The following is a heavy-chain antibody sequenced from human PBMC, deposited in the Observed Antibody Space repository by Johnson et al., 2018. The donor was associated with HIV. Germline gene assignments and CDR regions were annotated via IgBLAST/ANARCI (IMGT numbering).Heavy chain of an antibody. CDR1: GFTFSRYW. V-gene: IGHV3-74*02. CDR3: AKCIWGSSLIDAFDI. J-gene: IGHJ3*02. Sequence: VQLVESGGGLVQPGGSLILSCAASGFTFSRYWMHWVRQAPGKGLVWVSRISSDGTDTYYADSVKGRFTISRDNARNTMFVQMKSLRAEDTAVYYCAKCIWGSSLIDAFDIWGQGTMVTVSS. CDR2: ISSDGTDT. D-gene: IGHD6-13*01.